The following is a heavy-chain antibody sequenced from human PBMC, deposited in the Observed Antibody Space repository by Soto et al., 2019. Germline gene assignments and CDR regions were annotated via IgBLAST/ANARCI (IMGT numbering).Heavy chain of an antibody. CDR3: ARDRDYYDSSGYFDY. D-gene: IGHD3-22*01. CDR2: INPSGGST. Sequence: ASVKVACKASGYTFTSYYMHWVRQAPGQGLEWMGIINPSGGSTSYAQKFQGRVTMTRDTSTSTVYMELSSLRSEDTAVYYCARDRDYYDSSGYFDYWGQGTLVTVSS. V-gene: IGHV1-46*01. J-gene: IGHJ4*02. CDR1: GYTFTSYY.